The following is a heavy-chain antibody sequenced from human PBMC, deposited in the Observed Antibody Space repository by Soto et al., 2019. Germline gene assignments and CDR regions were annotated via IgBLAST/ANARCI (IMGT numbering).Heavy chain of an antibody. J-gene: IGHJ3*01. CDR1: GGSFSSYT. CDR3: ATDLYGPQKAFDL. V-gene: IGHV1-69*08. D-gene: IGHD4-17*01. CDR2: SIPILGIA. Sequence: QVQLVQSGAEVKKPGSSVKGSCKASGGSFSSYTISWVRQAPGQGLEWMGRSIPILGIANYAQKFQGRVTIPVDNAASTAYMGLSSRRSEDPAVYYCATDLYGPQKAFDLWGKGTMVPVSS.